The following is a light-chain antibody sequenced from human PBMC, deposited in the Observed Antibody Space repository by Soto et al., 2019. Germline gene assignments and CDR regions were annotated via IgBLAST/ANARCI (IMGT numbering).Light chain of an antibody. CDR1: SGHSSYA. V-gene: IGLV4-69*01. CDR3: QTWGTGFQV. Sequence: QLVLTQSPSASASLGASVKLTCTLSSGHSSYAIAWHQKQPGKGPRYLMDLNNDGSHSKGDGIPDRFSGSSSGAERYIIISSLQSEDEADYYCQTWGTGFQVFGGGTKLTVL. CDR2: LNNDGSH. J-gene: IGLJ2*01.